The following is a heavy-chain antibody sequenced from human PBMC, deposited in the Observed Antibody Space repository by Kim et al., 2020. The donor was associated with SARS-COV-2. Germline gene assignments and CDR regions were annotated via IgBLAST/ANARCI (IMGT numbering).Heavy chain of an antibody. CDR3: AKPLRGYFYYEMDV. J-gene: IGHJ6*02. Sequence: GGSLRLSCAASGFTFSSSAMNWVRQAPGKGLEWVATIGGSGGSIHYADSVKGRFSISRDNSNNMVNLQLDSLRADDTAIYYCAKPLRGYFYYEMDVWGQG. V-gene: IGHV3-23*01. CDR2: IGGSGGSI. CDR1: GFTFSSSA.